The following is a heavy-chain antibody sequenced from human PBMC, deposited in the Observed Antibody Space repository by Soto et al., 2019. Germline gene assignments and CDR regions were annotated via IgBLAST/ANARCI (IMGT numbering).Heavy chain of an antibody. CDR1: GFTVSSNY. Sequence: QPGGSLRLSCAASGFTVSSNYMSWVRQAPGKGLEWVSVIYRGGSTYYADSVKGRFTISRDNSKNTLYLQMNSLRAEDTSVYYCARDFNYYDSSGYAPLVYYGMDVWGQGTTVTVSS. CDR3: ARDFNYYDSSGYAPLVYYGMDV. D-gene: IGHD3-22*01. CDR2: IYRGGST. J-gene: IGHJ6*02. V-gene: IGHV3-53*01.